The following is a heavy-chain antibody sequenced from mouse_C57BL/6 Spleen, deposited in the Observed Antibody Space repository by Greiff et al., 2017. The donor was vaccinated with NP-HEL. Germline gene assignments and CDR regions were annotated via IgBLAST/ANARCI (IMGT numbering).Heavy chain of an antibody. CDR1: GYSFTDYN. J-gene: IGHJ4*01. V-gene: IGHV1-39*01. Sequence: EVQLQQSGPELVKPGASVKISCKASGYSFTDYNMNWVKQSNGKSLEWIGVINPNYGTTSYNQKFKGKATLTVDQSSSTAHMQLNSLTSEDSAVYYCARRDYGSSYLYYYAMDYWGQGTSVTVSS. CDR2: INPNYGTT. CDR3: ARRDYGSSYLYYYAMDY. D-gene: IGHD1-1*01.